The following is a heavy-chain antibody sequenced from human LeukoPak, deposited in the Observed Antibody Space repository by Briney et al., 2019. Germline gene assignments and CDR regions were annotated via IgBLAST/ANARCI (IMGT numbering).Heavy chain of an antibody. V-gene: IGHV1-18*01. Sequence: ASVKVSCKPSGYTFTSYGISWVRQAPGQGLEWMGWISAYNGNTNYAQKLQGRVTITTDTSTSTAYMELRSLRSDDTAVYYCARDLWLPTNRCFDYWGQGTLVTVSS. CDR2: ISAYNGNT. CDR3: ARDLWLPTNRCFDY. J-gene: IGHJ4*02. D-gene: IGHD3-22*01. CDR1: GYTFTSYG.